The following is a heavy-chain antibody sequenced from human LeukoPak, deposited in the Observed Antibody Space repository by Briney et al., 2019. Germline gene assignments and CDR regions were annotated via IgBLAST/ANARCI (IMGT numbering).Heavy chain of an antibody. Sequence: ASVKVSCKASGYTFTSYDINWVRQATGQGLEWMGWMNPNSGNTGYAQKFQGRVTMTRNTSISTAYMELSSLRSEDTAVYYCARTARDTVTYGYWGQGTLVTVSS. CDR2: MNPNSGNT. J-gene: IGHJ4*02. CDR1: GYTFTSYD. V-gene: IGHV1-8*01. CDR3: ARTARDTVTYGY. D-gene: IGHD4-17*01.